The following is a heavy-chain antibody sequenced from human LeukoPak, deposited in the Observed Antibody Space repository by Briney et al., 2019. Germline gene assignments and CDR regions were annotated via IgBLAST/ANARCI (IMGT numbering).Heavy chain of an antibody. J-gene: IGHJ5*02. CDR2: IIPIFGTA. Sequence: GASVKVSCKASGGTFSSYAISWVRQAPGQGLEWMGGIIPIFGTANYAQKFQGRVTITTDESTSTAYMELSSLRSDDTAVYYCARRHGSGFDPWGQGTLVTVSS. CDR3: ARRHGSGFDP. V-gene: IGHV1-69*05. D-gene: IGHD3-10*01. CDR1: GGTFSSYA.